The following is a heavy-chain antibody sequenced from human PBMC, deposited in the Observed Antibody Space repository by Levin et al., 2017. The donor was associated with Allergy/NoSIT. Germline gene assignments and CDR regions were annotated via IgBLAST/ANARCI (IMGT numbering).Heavy chain of an antibody. D-gene: IGHD3-10*01. V-gene: IGHV4-34*01. J-gene: IGHJ4*02. CDR3: ARGPDGSGHAESES. Sequence: ASETLSLTCAVYGGSFSGYYWSWIRQPPGKGLEWIGEINHSGSTNYNPSLKSRVTISVDTSKNQFSLKLSSVTAADTAVYYCARGPDGSGHAESESWGQGTLVTVSS. CDR2: INHSGST. CDR1: GGSFSGYY.